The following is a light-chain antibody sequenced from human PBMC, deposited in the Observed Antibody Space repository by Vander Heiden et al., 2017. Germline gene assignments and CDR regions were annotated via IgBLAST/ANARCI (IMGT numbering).Light chain of an antibody. Sequence: QSVLTQPPSVSGAPGQRVTISCTGSSSNIGANDDVHWYQQLPGTAPKLLISGNNNRPSGVPDRFSVSKSGTSASLAITGLQAEDEADYYCQSYGSSLSGSRVFGGGTKVTVL. CDR3: QSYGSSLSGSRV. CDR2: GNN. CDR1: SSNIGANDD. J-gene: IGLJ3*02. V-gene: IGLV1-40*01.